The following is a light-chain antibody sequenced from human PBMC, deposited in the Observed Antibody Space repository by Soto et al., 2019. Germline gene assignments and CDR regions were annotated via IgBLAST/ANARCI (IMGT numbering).Light chain of an antibody. CDR2: AAS. Sequence: DIQMTQSPSSLSASLGDRVTITCRASQSINRFLNWYQHQPGKAPKVLICAASNLQSGVPSRFNGNGSGTDFTLTISSLQPEDFATYFCQQTYRPSYTFAQGTRLEIK. CDR3: QQTYRPSYT. J-gene: IGKJ2*01. V-gene: IGKV1-39*01. CDR1: QSINRF.